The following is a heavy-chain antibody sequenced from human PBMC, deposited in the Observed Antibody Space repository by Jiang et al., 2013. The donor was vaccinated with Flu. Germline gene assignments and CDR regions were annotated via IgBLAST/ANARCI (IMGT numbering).Heavy chain of an antibody. CDR3: AREGFGELGGGGMDV. CDR1: GYTFTSYY. Sequence: GYTFTSYYMHWVRQAPGQGLEWMGIINPSGGSTSYAQKFQGRVTMTRDTSTSTVYMELSSLRSEDTAVYYCAREGFGELGGGGMDVWGQGTTVTVSS. D-gene: IGHD3-10*01. CDR2: INPSGGST. V-gene: IGHV1-46*01. J-gene: IGHJ6*02.